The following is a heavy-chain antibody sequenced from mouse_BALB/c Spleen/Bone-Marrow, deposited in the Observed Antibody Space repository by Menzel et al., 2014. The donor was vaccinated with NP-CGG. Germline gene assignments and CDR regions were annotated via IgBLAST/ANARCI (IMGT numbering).Heavy chain of an antibody. CDR2: ISSGGGST. V-gene: IGHV5-12-1*01. J-gene: IGHJ4*01. CDR1: GFAFSSYD. D-gene: IGHD2-3*01. CDR3: ARHEDGYYDAMDY. Sequence: VKLEESGGGLVKTGGSLKLSCAASGFAFSSYDMSWVRQTPEKRLEWVAYISSGGGSTYYPDTVKGRFTISRDNAKNTLYLQMSSLKSEDTAMYYCARHEDGYYDAMDYWGQRTSANVSS.